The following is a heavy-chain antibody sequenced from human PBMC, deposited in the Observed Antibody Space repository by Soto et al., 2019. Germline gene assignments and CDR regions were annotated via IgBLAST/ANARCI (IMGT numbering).Heavy chain of an antibody. CDR1: GFTFSTYW. CDR2: IKGDGSST. Sequence: EVQLVESGGDSVQPGGSLRLSCAASGFTFSTYWMHWVRQAPGEGLVWVSRIKGDGSSTSSADSMEGRFTISRDNAKNTVYLHMNSLRADDTAVYYCARGASHNYYLDYWGQGTLVTVSS. V-gene: IGHV3-74*01. J-gene: IGHJ4*02. CDR3: ARGASHNYYLDY. D-gene: IGHD3-10*01.